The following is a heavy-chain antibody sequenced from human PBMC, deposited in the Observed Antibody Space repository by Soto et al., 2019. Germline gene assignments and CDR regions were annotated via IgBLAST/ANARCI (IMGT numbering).Heavy chain of an antibody. CDR1: GFTFSSYS. J-gene: IGHJ4*02. V-gene: IGHV3-21*01. Sequence: GGSLSLSCAASGFTFSSYSMNWVRQAPGKGLEWVSSISSSSSYIYYADSVKGRFTISRDNAKNSLYLQMNSLRAEDTAVYYCARALTRYNWNHPYYFDYWGQGTLVTVSS. CDR2: ISSSSSYI. CDR3: ARALTRYNWNHPYYFDY. D-gene: IGHD1-1*01.